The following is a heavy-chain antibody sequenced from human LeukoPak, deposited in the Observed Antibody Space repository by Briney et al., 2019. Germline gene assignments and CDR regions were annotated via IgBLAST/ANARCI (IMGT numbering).Heavy chain of an antibody. D-gene: IGHD5-12*01. J-gene: IGHJ6*02. CDR1: GFTFSSYG. V-gene: IGHV3-30*02. CDR3: AKGGSSGYDKLGNYYYGMDV. CDR2: IWYDGSNK. Sequence: GGSLRLSCAASGFTFSSYGMHWVRQAPGKGLEWVAVIWYDGSNKYYADSVKGRFTISRDNSKNTLYLQMNSLRAEDTAVYYCAKGGSSGYDKLGNYYYGMDVWGQGTTVTVSS.